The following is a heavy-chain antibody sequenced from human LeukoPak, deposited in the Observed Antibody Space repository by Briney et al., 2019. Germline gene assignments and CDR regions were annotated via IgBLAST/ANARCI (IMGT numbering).Heavy chain of an antibody. V-gene: IGHV1-8*03. CDR1: GYTFTSYD. CDR2: MNPNSGNT. CDR3: ARSSAAAGTPHYYYGMDV. D-gene: IGHD6-13*01. Sequence: ASAKVSCKASGYTFTSYDINWVRQATGQGLEWMGWMNPNSGNTGYAQKFQGRVTITRNTSISTAYMELSSLRSEDTAVYYCARSSAAAGTPHYYYGMDVWGQRTTVTVSS. J-gene: IGHJ6*02.